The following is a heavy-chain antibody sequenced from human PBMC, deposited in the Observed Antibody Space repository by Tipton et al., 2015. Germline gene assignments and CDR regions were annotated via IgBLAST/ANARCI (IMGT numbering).Heavy chain of an antibody. J-gene: IGHJ4*02. D-gene: IGHD3-22*01. CDR1: GYTFTDYY. CDR2: INPNSGDT. CDR3: ARVTSYYDSSTYYIDY. Sequence: QSGPEVKKPGASVKVSCKASGYTFTDYYMHWVRQAPGQGLEWMAWINPNSGDTDCAQKFQGRVTMSRDTSTSTAYMELSSLRSDDTAVYYCARVTSYYDSSTYYIDYWGQGTLVTVSS. V-gene: IGHV1-2*02.